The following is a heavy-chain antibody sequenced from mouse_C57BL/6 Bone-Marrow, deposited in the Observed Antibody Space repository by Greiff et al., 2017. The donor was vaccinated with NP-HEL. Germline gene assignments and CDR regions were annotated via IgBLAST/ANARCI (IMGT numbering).Heavy chain of an antibody. CDR1: GFNIKDDY. V-gene: IGHV14-4*01. Sequence: VQLKESGAELVRPGASVKLSCTASGFNIKDDYMHWVKQRPEQGLEWIGWIDPENGYTEYASKFQGKATITADTSSNTAYLQLSSRTSEDTAVYYCTARGFAYWGQGTLVTVSA. CDR2: IDPENGYT. J-gene: IGHJ3*01. CDR3: TARGFAY.